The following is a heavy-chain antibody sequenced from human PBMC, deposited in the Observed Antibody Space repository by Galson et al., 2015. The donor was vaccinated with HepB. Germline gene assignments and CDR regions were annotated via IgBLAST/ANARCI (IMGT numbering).Heavy chain of an antibody. Sequence: SLRLSCAASGFTFNIYNMNWVRQAPGKGLEWVSSIPSSSSYKYYSESVKARFTISRDNARNSLYLQMNSLRVEDTAVYYCARERGRYCGADCYPYFDYWGQGTLGTVSA. J-gene: IGHJ4*02. CDR1: GFTFNIYN. CDR2: IPSSSSYK. D-gene: IGHD2-21*01. V-gene: IGHV3-21*01. CDR3: ARERGRYCGADCYPYFDY.